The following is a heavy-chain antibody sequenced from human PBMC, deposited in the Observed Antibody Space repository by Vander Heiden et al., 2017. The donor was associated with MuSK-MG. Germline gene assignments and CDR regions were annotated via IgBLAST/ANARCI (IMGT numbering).Heavy chain of an antibody. Sequence: QVQLQQWGAGLLKPSETLSLTCAVYGGSFSGYYWSWIRQPPGKGLEWIGETNHSGSTNYNPSLKSRVTISVDTSKNQFSLKLSSVTAADTAVYYCARKIVATISGYFDYWGQGTLVTVSS. CDR3: ARKIVATISGYFDY. CDR1: GGSFSGYY. V-gene: IGHV4-34*01. D-gene: IGHD2-15*01. CDR2: TNHSGST. J-gene: IGHJ4*02.